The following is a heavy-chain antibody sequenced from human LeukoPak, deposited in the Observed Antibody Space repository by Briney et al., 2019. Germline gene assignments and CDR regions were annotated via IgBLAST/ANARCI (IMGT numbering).Heavy chain of an antibody. D-gene: IGHD5-24*01. Sequence: PGGSLRLSCAASGFTFSDYDMHWVRQATGEGLEWVSTINTAGNTFYPGTVKGRFTISRDNSKNTLYLQMNSLRAEDTAVYYCAKDLAEMATIIDYWGQGTLVTVSS. J-gene: IGHJ4*02. CDR1: GFTFSDYD. CDR3: AKDLAEMATIIDY. CDR2: INTAGNT. V-gene: IGHV3-13*04.